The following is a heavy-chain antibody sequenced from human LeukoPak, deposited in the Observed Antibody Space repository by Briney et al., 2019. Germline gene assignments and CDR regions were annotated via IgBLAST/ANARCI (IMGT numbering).Heavy chain of an antibody. Sequence: SETLSLTCAVYGGSFSGYYWSWIRQPPGKGLEWIGEINHSGSTNYNPSLKSRVTISVDTSKNQFSLKLSSVTAEDTAVYYCAKDSLLLWFGESSGYYYYMDVWGKGTTVTISS. CDR2: INHSGST. J-gene: IGHJ6*03. CDR1: GGSFSGYY. V-gene: IGHV4-34*01. CDR3: AKDSLLLWFGESSGYYYYMDV. D-gene: IGHD3-10*01.